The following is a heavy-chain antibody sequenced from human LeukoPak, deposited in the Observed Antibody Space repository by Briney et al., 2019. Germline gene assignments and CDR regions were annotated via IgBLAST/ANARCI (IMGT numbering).Heavy chain of an antibody. V-gene: IGHV1-24*01. J-gene: IGHJ4*02. CDR3: ARDGARYSSSF. D-gene: IGHD6-13*01. CDR2: FDPEDGET. CDR1: GYTLTELS. Sequence: ASVKVSCKVSGYTLTELSMHWVRQAPGKGLEWMGGFDPEDGETIYAQKFQGRVTMTTDTSTSTAYMELRSLRSDDTAVYYCARDGARYSSSFWGQGTLVTVSS.